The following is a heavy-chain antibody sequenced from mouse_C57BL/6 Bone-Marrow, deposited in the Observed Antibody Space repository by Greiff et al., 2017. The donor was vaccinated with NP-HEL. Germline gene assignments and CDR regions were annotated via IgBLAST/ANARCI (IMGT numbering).Heavy chain of an antibody. CDR2: ISDGGSYT. Sequence: EVMLVESGGGLVKPGGSLKLSCAASGFTFSSYAMSWVRQTPEKRLEWVATISDGGSYTYYPDNVKGRFTISRDNAKNNLYLQMSHLKSEDTARYYCARGANWGRSWFAYWGQGTLVTVSA. D-gene: IGHD4-1*01. V-gene: IGHV5-4*03. J-gene: IGHJ3*01. CDR3: ARGANWGRSWFAY. CDR1: GFTFSSYA.